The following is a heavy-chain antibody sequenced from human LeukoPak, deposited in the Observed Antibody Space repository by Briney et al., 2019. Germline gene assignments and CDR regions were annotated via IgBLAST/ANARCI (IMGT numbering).Heavy chain of an antibody. CDR2: IYSGGDT. D-gene: IGHD3-10*01. J-gene: IGHJ5*02. V-gene: IGHV3-23*03. CDR1: GFTFSSYV. Sequence: GGSLRLSCAASGFTFSSYVMSWVRQAPGKGLEWVSVIYSGGDTYYADSVKGRFTISRDNSKNTLYLQMNSLRAEDTAVYYCAKHGMGRSWFDPWGQGTLVTVSS. CDR3: AKHGMGRSWFDP.